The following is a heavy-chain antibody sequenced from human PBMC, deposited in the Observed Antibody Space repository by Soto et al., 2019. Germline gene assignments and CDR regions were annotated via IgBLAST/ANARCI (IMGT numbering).Heavy chain of an antibody. Sequence: ASVKVSCKASGYTFTGYYMHWVRQAPGQGLEWMGWINPNSGGTNYAQKFQGRVTMTRDTSISTAYMELSRLRSDDTAVYYCAREEDVLRFLEWLLPGMDVWGQGTTVTVSS. V-gene: IGHV1-2*02. D-gene: IGHD3-3*01. CDR1: GYTFTGYY. J-gene: IGHJ6*02. CDR2: INPNSGGT. CDR3: AREEDVLRFLEWLLPGMDV.